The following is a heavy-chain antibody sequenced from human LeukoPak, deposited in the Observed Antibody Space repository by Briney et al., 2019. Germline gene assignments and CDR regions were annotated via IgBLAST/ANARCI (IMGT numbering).Heavy chain of an antibody. V-gene: IGHV1-69*05. D-gene: IGHD2-2*01. CDR1: GGTFSSYA. CDR2: IIPIFGTA. CDR3: ARGYCSSTSCYYYYYMDV. J-gene: IGHJ6*03. Sequence: SVKVSCKAPGGTFSSYAISWVRQVPGQGLEWMGGIIPIFGTANYAQKFQGRVTITMDESTSTAYMELSSLRSEDTAVYYCARGYCSSTSCYYYYYMDVWGKGTTVTVSS.